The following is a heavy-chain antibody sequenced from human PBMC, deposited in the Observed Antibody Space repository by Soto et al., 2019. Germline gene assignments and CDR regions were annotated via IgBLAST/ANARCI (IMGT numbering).Heavy chain of an antibody. CDR2: ISWNSGSA. CDR3: VKGLNYNFDDIGFHG. J-gene: IGHJ4*02. D-gene: IGHD1-20*01. Sequence: GGSLRLSCAASGFTFDDYAMHWVRQLPGKGLEWVSGISWNSGSAAYMDSVKGRFLISRDNAKKSLFLQMRSLRPEDTALYYCVKGLNYNFDDIGFHGWGQGTLVTVSS. V-gene: IGHV3-9*01. CDR1: GFTFDDYA.